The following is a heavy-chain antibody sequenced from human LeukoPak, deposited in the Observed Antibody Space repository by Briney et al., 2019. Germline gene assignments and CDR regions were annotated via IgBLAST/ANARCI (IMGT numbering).Heavy chain of an antibody. Sequence: ASVKVSCKASGGTFSSYAISWVRQAPGQGLEWMGGIIPIFGTANYAQKFQGRVTITTDESTSTAYMELSSLRSEDTAVYYCARDIVVVPAAGGGAFDIWGQGTMVTVSS. D-gene: IGHD2-2*01. J-gene: IGHJ3*02. CDR2: IIPIFGTA. CDR1: GGTFSSYA. V-gene: IGHV1-69*05. CDR3: ARDIVVVPAAGGGAFDI.